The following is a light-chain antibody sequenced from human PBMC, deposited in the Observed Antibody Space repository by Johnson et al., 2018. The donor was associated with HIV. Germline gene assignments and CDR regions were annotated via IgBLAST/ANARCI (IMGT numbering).Light chain of an antibody. CDR2: DNN. CDR1: SSNIGNNY. CDR3: GTWDSSLRVIF. Sequence: QSVLTQPPSVSAAPGQKVTISCSGSSSNIGNNYVSWYQQLPGRAPKLLIYDNNKRPSGIPDRFSGSESGSSATLGITGLQTGDEADYYWGTWDSSLRVIFFGTGTKVTVL. V-gene: IGLV1-51*01. J-gene: IGLJ1*01.